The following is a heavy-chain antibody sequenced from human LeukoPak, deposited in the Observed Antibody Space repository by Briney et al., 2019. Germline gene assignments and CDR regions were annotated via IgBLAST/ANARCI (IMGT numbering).Heavy chain of an antibody. CDR3: ASRKEVLRYFDWLLQGGYYFDY. CDR2: IYNSVNT. D-gene: IGHD3-9*01. J-gene: IGHJ4*02. CDR1: GGFISVYY. V-gene: IGHV4-4*09. Sequence: SETLSLTCAVSGGFISVYYWSWVRQSPGKGLEWLGYIYNSVNTDYNPSLRSRVTISVDTSKNQFSLKLSSVTAADTAVYYCASRKEVLRYFDWLLQGGYYFDYWGQGTLVTVSS.